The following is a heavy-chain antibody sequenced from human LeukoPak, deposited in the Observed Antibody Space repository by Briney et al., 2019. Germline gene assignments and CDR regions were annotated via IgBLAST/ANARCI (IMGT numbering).Heavy chain of an antibody. Sequence: GGSLRLSCAASGFTFSGYAMSWVRQAPGKGLEWVSAISGSGDNTYYADSVKGRFTISRDNSKNTLYVQMSSLRAEDTAVYYCAKDDYYDPYYFDYWGQGTLVTVSS. D-gene: IGHD3-22*01. V-gene: IGHV3-23*01. CDR1: GFTFSGYA. CDR3: AKDDYYDPYYFDY. J-gene: IGHJ4*02. CDR2: ISGSGDNT.